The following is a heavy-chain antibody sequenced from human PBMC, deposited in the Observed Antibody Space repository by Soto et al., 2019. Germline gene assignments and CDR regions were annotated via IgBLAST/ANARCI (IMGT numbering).Heavy chain of an antibody. D-gene: IGHD3-3*01. CDR3: VTEPVGTYYDFWSGYYSLGY. CDR1: GYTLTELS. CDR2: FDPEDGET. V-gene: IGHV1-24*01. J-gene: IGHJ4*02. Sequence: GASVKVSCKVSGYTLTELSMHWVRQAPGKGLEWKGGFDPEDGETIYAQKFQGRVTMTEDTSTDTAYMELSSLRSEDTAVYYCVTEPVGTYYDFWSGYYSLGYWGQGTLVTVSS.